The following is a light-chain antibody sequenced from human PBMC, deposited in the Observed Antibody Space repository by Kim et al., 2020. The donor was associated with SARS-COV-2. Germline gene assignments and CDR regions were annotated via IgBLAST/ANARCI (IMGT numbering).Light chain of an antibody. J-gene: IGLJ2*01. CDR1: KLGDKY. CDR2: QDS. V-gene: IGLV3-1*01. CDR3: QAWDSSTV. Sequence: VSVSPGQTASITCSGDKLGDKYACWYQQKPGQSPVLVIYQDSKRPSGIPERFSGSNSGNTATLTISGTQAMDEADYYCQAWDSSTVFGRGTQLTVL.